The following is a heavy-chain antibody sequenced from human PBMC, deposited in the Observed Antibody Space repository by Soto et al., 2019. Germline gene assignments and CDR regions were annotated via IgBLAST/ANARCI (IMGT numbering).Heavy chain of an antibody. Sequence: PSETLSLTCTVSGGSISSYYWSWIRQPPGKGLEWIGYIYYSGSTNYNPSLKSRVTISVDTSKNQFSLKLSSVTAADTAVYYCARVRYFDWLLDDWGQGTLVTVSS. CDR1: GGSISSYY. D-gene: IGHD3-9*01. CDR2: IYYSGST. J-gene: IGHJ4*02. V-gene: IGHV4-59*01. CDR3: ARVRYFDWLLDD.